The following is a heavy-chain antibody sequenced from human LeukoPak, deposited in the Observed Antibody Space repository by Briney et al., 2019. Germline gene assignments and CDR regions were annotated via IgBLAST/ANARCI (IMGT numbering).Heavy chain of an antibody. CDR3: ARDSSDYGDSPYWYFDL. Sequence: GASVKVSCKASGYTFTGYYMHWVRQAPGQGLEWMGWINPNSGGTDYAQKFQGRVTLTRDTSISTAYMELSRLRSDDTAVYYCARDSSDYGDSPYWYFDLWGRGTLATVSS. V-gene: IGHV1-2*02. D-gene: IGHD4-17*01. CDR2: INPNSGGT. CDR1: GYTFTGYY. J-gene: IGHJ2*01.